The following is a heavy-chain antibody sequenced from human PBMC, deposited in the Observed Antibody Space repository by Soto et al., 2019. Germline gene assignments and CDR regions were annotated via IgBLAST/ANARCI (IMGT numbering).Heavy chain of an antibody. J-gene: IGHJ6*02. CDR2: INPNSGGT. Sequence: ASVKVSCKASGYTFTGYYMHWVRQAPGQGLEWMGWINPNSGGTNYAQKFQGWVTMTRDTSISTAYMELSRLRSDDTAASYRATDRMSSTSNDYYYYYGMDVWGQGTTVSVFS. D-gene: IGHD6-6*01. CDR1: GYTFTGYY. V-gene: IGHV1-2*04. CDR3: ATDRMSSTSNDYYYYYGMDV.